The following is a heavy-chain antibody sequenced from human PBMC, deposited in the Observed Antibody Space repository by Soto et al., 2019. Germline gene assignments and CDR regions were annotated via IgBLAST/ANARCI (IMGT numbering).Heavy chain of an antibody. CDR1: GFIFSDYY. CDR3: ARHHIGY. V-gene: IGHV3-11*05. Sequence: QVQLVESGGGLVKPGGSLRLSCTVSGFIFSDYYMSWIRQTPGKGLEWISHIRSSSSDTEYADSVKGRFTISRDNARNSLYLQMNSLRVEDTAVYYCARHHIGYWGQGTLVTVSS. J-gene: IGHJ4*02. CDR2: IRSSSSDT.